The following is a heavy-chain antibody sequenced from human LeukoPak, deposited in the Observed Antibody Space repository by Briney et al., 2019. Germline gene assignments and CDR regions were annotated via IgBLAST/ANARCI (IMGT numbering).Heavy chain of an antibody. CDR2: ISYDGSNK. CDR1: GFTFSSHG. D-gene: IGHD3-10*01. CDR3: AKDPYYYGSDDFDY. Sequence: GGSLRLSCAASGFTFSSHGMHWVRQAPGKGLEWVAVISYDGSNKYYADSVKGRFTISRDNSKNTLYLQMNSLRAEDTAVYYCAKDPYYYGSDDFDYWGQGTLVTVSS. V-gene: IGHV3-30*18. J-gene: IGHJ4*02.